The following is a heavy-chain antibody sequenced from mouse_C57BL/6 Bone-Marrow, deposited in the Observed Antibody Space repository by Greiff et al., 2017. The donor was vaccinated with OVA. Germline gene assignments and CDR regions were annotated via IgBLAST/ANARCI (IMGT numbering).Heavy chain of an antibody. CDR3: ARSEYYYGSSDFDY. CDR1: GYAFTNYL. CDR2: INPGSGGT. V-gene: IGHV1-54*01. Sequence: QVQLQQSGAELVRPGTSVKVSCKASGYAFTNYLIEWVKQRPGQGLEWIGVINPGSGGTNYNEKFKGTATLTADKSSSTAYMQLSSLTSEDSAVYFCARSEYYYGSSDFDYWGQGTTLTVSS. J-gene: IGHJ2*01. D-gene: IGHD1-1*01.